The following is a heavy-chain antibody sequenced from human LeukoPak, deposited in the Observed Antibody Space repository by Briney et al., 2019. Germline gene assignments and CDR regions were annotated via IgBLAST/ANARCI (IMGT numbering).Heavy chain of an antibody. Sequence: GGSLRLSCAASGFTFSSYSMNWVRQAPGKGLEWVSLISWDGGSTYYADSVKGRFTISRDNSKNSLYLQMNSLRTEDTALYYCAKAKYNWNDGQPDVWGQGTTVTVSS. V-gene: IGHV3-43*01. J-gene: IGHJ6*02. CDR3: AKAKYNWNDGQPDV. CDR2: ISWDGGST. D-gene: IGHD1-1*01. CDR1: GFTFSSYS.